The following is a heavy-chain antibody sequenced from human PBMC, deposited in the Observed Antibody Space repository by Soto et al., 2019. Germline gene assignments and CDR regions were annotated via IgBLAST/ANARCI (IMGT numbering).Heavy chain of an antibody. CDR3: AKGSAHTYAYLDY. Sequence: GGSLRLSCAASGFTFSNSGMSWVRQAPGKGLEWVSTLSGSGMTYYADSVKGRLTISRDDSKNTLYLQMNSLRAEDTAVYYCAKGSAHTYAYLDYWGQGTLVIVSS. CDR1: GFTFSNSG. J-gene: IGHJ4*02. D-gene: IGHD3-16*01. CDR2: LSGSGMT. V-gene: IGHV3-23*01.